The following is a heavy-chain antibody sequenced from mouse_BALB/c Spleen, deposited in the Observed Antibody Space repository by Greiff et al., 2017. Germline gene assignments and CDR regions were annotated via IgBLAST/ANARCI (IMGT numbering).Heavy chain of an antibody. CDR3: TRSTLGYAMDY. V-gene: IGHV1-63*02. D-gene: IGHD3-1*01. Sequence: QVQLKQSGVEVVRPGTSVKMSCKAAGYTFTNYWIGWVKQRPGHGLEWIGDIYPGGGYTNYNEKFKGKATLTVDTSSSTAYMQLSSLTSEDSAVYYCTRSTLGYAMDYWGQGTSVTVSS. CDR2: IYPGGGYT. J-gene: IGHJ4*01. CDR1: GYTFTNYW.